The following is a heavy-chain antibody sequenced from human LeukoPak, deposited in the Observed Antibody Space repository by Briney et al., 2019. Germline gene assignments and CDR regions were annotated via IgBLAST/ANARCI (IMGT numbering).Heavy chain of an antibody. D-gene: IGHD3-22*01. CDR2: IYYSGST. Sequence: SENLSLTCTVSGGSISSYYWSWIRQPPGKGLEWIGYIYYSGSTNYNPSLKSRVTISVDTSKNQFSLKLSSVTATDTAVYYCARGADPYYYDSSGYYLDYWGQGTLVTVSS. J-gene: IGHJ4*02. V-gene: IGHV4-59*01. CDR1: GGSISSYY. CDR3: ARGADPYYYDSSGYYLDY.